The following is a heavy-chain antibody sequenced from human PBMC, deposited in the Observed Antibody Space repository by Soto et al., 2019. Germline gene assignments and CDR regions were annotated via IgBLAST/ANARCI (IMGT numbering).Heavy chain of an antibody. V-gene: IGHV3-23*01. CDR2: ISGSGGST. J-gene: IGHJ5*02. D-gene: IGHD1-26*01. Sequence: PGGSLRLSCAASGLTFSSYAMSWVRQAPGKGLEWVSAISGSGGSTYYADSVKGRFTISRDNSKNTLYLQMNSLRAEDTAVYYCAKVRYSGSYTKTYNWFDPWGQGTLVTVSS. CDR1: GLTFSSYA. CDR3: AKVRYSGSYTKTYNWFDP.